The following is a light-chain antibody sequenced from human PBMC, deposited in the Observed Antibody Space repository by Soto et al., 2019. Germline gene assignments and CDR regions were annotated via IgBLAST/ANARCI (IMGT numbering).Light chain of an antibody. CDR2: EAS. Sequence: DIQMTQSPSPLSASVGDRVTITCRASQSISGSLAWYQQKPGKAPKLLIYEASNLKSGVPSRFSGSGSGTEYTLTISSLQPDDSASYYCQQYNGYWTFGQGTRVEIK. CDR1: QSISGS. J-gene: IGKJ1*01. V-gene: IGKV1-5*03. CDR3: QQYNGYWT.